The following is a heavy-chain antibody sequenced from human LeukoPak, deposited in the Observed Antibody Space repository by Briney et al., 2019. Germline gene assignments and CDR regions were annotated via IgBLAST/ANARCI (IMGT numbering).Heavy chain of an antibody. Sequence: SETLSLTCTVSGGSISSSSYYWGWIRQPLGKGLEWIGSIYYSGSTYYNPSLKSRVTMSVDTSKNQFSLKLSSVTAADTAVYYCASNALDTAMVNYWGQGTLVTVSS. CDR2: IYYSGST. V-gene: IGHV4-39*07. CDR1: GGSISSSSYY. D-gene: IGHD5-18*01. J-gene: IGHJ4*02. CDR3: ASNALDTAMVNY.